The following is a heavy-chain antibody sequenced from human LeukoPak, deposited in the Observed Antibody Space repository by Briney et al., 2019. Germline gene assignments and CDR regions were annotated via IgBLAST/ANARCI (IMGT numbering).Heavy chain of an antibody. Sequence: ASVKVSCKASGYTFTGYYMHWVRQAPGQELEWMGWINPNSGGTNYAQKFQGRVTMTRDTSISTAYMELSRLRSDDTAVYYCARALPYCSSTSCYHWAPFDYWGQGTLVTVSS. CDR1: GYTFTGYY. J-gene: IGHJ4*02. CDR3: ARALPYCSSTSCYHWAPFDY. D-gene: IGHD2-2*01. CDR2: INPNSGGT. V-gene: IGHV1-2*02.